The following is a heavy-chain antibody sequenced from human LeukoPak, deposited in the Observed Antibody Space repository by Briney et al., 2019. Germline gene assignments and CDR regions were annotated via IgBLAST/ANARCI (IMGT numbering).Heavy chain of an antibody. J-gene: IGHJ6*02. V-gene: IGHV3-30*02. CDR3: AKRKQQLAYYYDMDV. Sequence: GGSLRLSCAASGFTFSIYGMYWVRQAPGKGLEWVASIWSDGSNKYYGDSVKGRFIISRDNSKNTLYLQMNSLTVEDTAVYYCAKRKQQLAYYYDMDVWGQGTTVTVSS. CDR1: GFTFSIYG. D-gene: IGHD6-13*01. CDR2: IWSDGSNK.